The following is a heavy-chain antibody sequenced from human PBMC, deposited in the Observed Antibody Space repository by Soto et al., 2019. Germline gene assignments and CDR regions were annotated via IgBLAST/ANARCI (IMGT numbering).Heavy chain of an antibody. Sequence: QVQLVESGGGVVQPGRSLRLSCAASGFTFSSSGMHWVRQAPGKGLEWVAVTSFDGSSGYYADSVRGRFTISRDNSNNTLYLQMNSLRAEDTAVYYCANSPPAVAGYVDYWGQGTLVTVSS. CDR2: TSFDGSSG. J-gene: IGHJ4*02. V-gene: IGHV3-30*18. D-gene: IGHD6-19*01. CDR1: GFTFSSSG. CDR3: ANSPPAVAGYVDY.